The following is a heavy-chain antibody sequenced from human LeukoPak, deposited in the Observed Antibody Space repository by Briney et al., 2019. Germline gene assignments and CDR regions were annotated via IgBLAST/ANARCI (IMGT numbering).Heavy chain of an antibody. J-gene: IGHJ4*02. CDR1: GFTFDDYA. CDR2: ISWNSENI. Sequence: GGSLRLSCAASGFTFDDYAMHWVRQAPGKGLEWVSGISWNSENIGYADSVKGRFTISRDNANNSLYMQMNSLRAEDMAFYYCAKGSSSWYPAPSYFDYWGQGSLVTVSS. D-gene: IGHD6-13*01. V-gene: IGHV3-9*03. CDR3: AKGSSSWYPAPSYFDY.